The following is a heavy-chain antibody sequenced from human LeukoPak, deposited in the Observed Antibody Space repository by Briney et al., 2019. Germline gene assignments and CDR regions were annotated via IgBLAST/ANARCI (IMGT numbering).Heavy chain of an antibody. CDR2: INPRTGDA. Sequence: ASVKISCKTSGCTFTAYYIHWVRQAPGQGLEWMGWINPRTGDAEYAQKFQGRATMTRDASIATGYLELRRLTSDDTAVYYCATYGSGSQRFWGQGTLVTVSS. V-gene: IGHV1-2*02. J-gene: IGHJ4*02. CDR1: GCTFTAYY. CDR3: ATYGSGSQRF. D-gene: IGHD3-10*01.